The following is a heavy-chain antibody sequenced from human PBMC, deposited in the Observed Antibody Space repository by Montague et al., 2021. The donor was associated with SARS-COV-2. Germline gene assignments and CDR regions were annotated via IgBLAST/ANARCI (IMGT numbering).Heavy chain of an antibody. D-gene: IGHD6-13*01. CDR3: ASLGIAAAGSWGDFDY. Sequence: SETLSLTCAVYGGSFSGYYWSWIRQPPGKGLEWIGEINHSGSTNYNPSLKSRVTISVDTSKNQFSLKLSSVTAADTAVYYCASLGIAAAGSWGDFDYWSQGTLVTVSS. J-gene: IGHJ4*02. CDR2: INHSGST. CDR1: GGSFSGYY. V-gene: IGHV4-34*01.